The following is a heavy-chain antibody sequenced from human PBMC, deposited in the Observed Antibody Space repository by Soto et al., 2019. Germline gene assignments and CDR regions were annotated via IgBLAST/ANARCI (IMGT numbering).Heavy chain of an antibody. D-gene: IGHD2-2*02. J-gene: IGHJ6*02. Sequence: QVQLVQSGAEVKKPGSSVKVSCKASGGTFSSYAISWVRQAPGQGLEWMGGTIPIFGTANYAQKFQGRVTITADESTSTAYMELSSLRSEDTAVYYCARDHVVVVPAAITGDYYYGMDVWGQGTTVTVSS. CDR1: GGTFSSYA. CDR2: TIPIFGTA. CDR3: ARDHVVVVPAAITGDYYYGMDV. V-gene: IGHV1-69*01.